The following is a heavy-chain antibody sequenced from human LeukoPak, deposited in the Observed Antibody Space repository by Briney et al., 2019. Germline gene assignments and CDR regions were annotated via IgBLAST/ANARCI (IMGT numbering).Heavy chain of an antibody. Sequence: SETLSLTCTVSGVSISSSNSYWGWIRQPPGNGLEWIGSISYSGNTYYNVSLKRRASISIEPSKNQFSLRLTSVTAADTAVYYCARGPSGYHNTGGQGTLVTVSS. V-gene: IGHV4-39*01. D-gene: IGHD5-12*01. CDR1: GVSISSSNSY. CDR3: ARGPSGYHNT. J-gene: IGHJ4*02. CDR2: ISYSGNT.